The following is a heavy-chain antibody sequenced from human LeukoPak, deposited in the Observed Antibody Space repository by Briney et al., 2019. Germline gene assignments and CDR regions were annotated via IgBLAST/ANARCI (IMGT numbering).Heavy chain of an antibody. CDR1: GFTFSNAW. Sequence: GGSLRLSCAASGFTFSNAWMSWVRQAPGKGLEWVGRIKGKPDGGTTDYAAPVKGRFTISKDDSQNTLFLQMNSLKTEDTAVYYCTAGGGLLFDYWGQGTLVTVSS. V-gene: IGHV3-15*01. CDR3: TAGGGLLFDY. D-gene: IGHD2-15*01. J-gene: IGHJ4*02. CDR2: IKGKPDGGTT.